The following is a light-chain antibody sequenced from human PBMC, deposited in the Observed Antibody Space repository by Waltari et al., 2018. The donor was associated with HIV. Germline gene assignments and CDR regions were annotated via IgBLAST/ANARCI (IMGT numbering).Light chain of an antibody. Sequence: SYELTQPPSLSVSPGQTATTTSPGVAFPTQFAPWYQQKADQAPLLVIDKENKRPSGIPDRFSGAMSGATVMLIISGVLPEDEAVYYCESADDSGDHWVFGGGTKLSVL. V-gene: IGLV3-25*03. J-gene: IGLJ3*02. CDR1: AFPTQF. CDR3: ESADDSGDHWV. CDR2: KEN.